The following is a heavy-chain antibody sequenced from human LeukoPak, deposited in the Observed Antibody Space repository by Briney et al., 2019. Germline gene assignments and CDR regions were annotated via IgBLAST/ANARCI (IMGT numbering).Heavy chain of an antibody. CDR2: IYYSGST. J-gene: IGHJ6*03. Sequence: SETLSLTCTVSGGSVSSGSYYWRWIRQPPGKGLEWIGYIYYSGSTNYHPSLKSRLTISVYTSKNQFALKLSSVTAADTAVYYCARDQVVATIYSDYYYYMDVWGKGTTVTVSS. CDR1: GGSVSSGSYY. V-gene: IGHV4-61*01. D-gene: IGHD5-12*01. CDR3: ARDQVVATIYSDYYYYMDV.